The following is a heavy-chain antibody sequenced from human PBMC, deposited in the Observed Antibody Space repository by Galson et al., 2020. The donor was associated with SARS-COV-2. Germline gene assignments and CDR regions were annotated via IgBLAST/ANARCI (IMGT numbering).Heavy chain of an antibody. CDR3: ARAFTMYGSGNNYGMDV. CDR2: IHNSGST. J-gene: IGHJ6*02. V-gene: IGHV4-59*01. CDR1: GGTISSFY. D-gene: IGHD3-10*01. Sequence: ASETLSLTCKVSGGTISSFYWSWIRQTPGKGVEWIGYIHNSGSTDYNPSLKSRATISVDTSKDQFSLRLKSVTAADTAVYDCARAFTMYGSGNNYGMDVWGQGTTVNVSS.